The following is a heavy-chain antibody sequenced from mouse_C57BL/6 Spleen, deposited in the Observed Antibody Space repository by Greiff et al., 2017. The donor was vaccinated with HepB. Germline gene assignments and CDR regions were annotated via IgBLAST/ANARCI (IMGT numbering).Heavy chain of an antibody. CDR3: ARRHGNYPYYYAMDY. D-gene: IGHD2-1*01. J-gene: IGHJ4*01. CDR1: GYTFTSYW. Sequence: QVQLQQPGAELVKPGASVKLSCKASGYTFTSYWMQWVKQRPGQGLEWIGEIDPSDSYTNYNQKFKGKATLTVDTSSSTAYMQLSGLTSEDSAGYYWARRHGNYPYYYAMDYWGQGTSVTVSS. CDR2: IDPSDSYT. V-gene: IGHV1-50*01.